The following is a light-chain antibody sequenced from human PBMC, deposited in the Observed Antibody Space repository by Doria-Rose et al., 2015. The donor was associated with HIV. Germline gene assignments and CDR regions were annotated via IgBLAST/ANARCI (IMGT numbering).Light chain of an antibody. CDR3: GSWDTALSAVV. J-gene: IGLJ2*01. CDR1: SSNIGNNY. Sequence: PSVSAAPGQKVTISCSGTSSNIGNNYVSWYQQPPGTAPKVVIHNSNERPSGIPDRFSGSQSGTSATLGITGLQTGDEADYYCGSWDTALSAVVFGGGTKLTVL. CDR2: NSN. V-gene: IGLV1-51*01.